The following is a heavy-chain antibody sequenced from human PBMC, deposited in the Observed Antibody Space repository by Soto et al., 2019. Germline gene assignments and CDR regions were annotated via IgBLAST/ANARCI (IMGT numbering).Heavy chain of an antibody. J-gene: IGHJ6*02. V-gene: IGHV1-69*06. Sequence: SVKVSCKASGGTFSSYAISWARQAPGRGLEWMGGIIPIFGTANYAQKFQGRVTITADKSTSTAYMELSSLRSEDTAVYYCARGALTTVTTYYYGMDVWGQGTTVTVSS. CDR3: ARGALTTVTTYYYGMDV. CDR2: IIPIFGTA. CDR1: GGTFSSYA. D-gene: IGHD4-4*01.